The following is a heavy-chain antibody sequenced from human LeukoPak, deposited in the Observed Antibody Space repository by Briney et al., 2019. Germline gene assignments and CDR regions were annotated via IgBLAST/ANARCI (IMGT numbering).Heavy chain of an antibody. J-gene: IGHJ6*02. CDR3: AKGQVGWYYFTMDV. CDR2: ISGSGDST. CDR1: GFTFSTYA. D-gene: IGHD6-19*01. Sequence: GGSLRLSCAGSGFTFSTYAMSWVRQAPGKGLEWVSAISGSGDSTYYADSVKGRFTISRDNSKNTLYLQMNSLRAEDTAVYYCAKGQVGWYYFTMDVWGQGTTVTVSS. V-gene: IGHV3-23*01.